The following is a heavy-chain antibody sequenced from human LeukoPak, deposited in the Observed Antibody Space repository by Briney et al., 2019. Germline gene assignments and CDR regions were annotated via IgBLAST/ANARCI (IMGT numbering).Heavy chain of an antibody. CDR1: GYTLTGHF. Sequence: ASVKVSCKASGYTLTGHFIHWVRQAPGHGLEWMGRVHPKTGDTTYAQKFQDRVTMTRDTSISTAYLDLSALRSDDTAVYYCARYKYHIDGWGQGSLVAVSS. CDR2: VHPKTGDT. D-gene: IGHD2-2*01. CDR3: ARYKYHIDG. V-gene: IGHV1-2*06. J-gene: IGHJ4*02.